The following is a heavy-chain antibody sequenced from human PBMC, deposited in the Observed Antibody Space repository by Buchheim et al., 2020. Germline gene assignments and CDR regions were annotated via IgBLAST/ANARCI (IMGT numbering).Heavy chain of an antibody. Sequence: EVQLVQSGAEVKKPGESLRISCKGSGYSFTSYWISWVRQMPGKGLEWMGRIDPSDSYTNYSPSFQGHVTISADKSTSTAYPQLSSLKASDTAMYYCARHTAAAGKHYYYGMDVWGQGTT. D-gene: IGHD6-13*01. V-gene: IGHV5-10-1*03. J-gene: IGHJ6*02. CDR2: IDPSDSYT. CDR3: ARHTAAAGKHYYYGMDV. CDR1: GYSFTSYW.